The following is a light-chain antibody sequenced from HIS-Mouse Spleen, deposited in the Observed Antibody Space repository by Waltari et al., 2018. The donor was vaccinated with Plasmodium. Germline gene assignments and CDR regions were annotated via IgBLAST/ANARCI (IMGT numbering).Light chain of an antibody. V-gene: IGLV2-8*01. CDR1: SSDVGGYNY. CDR2: EVS. CDR3: SSYAGSNNLV. Sequence: QSALTQPPSASGSPGQSVTISCTGTSSDVGGYNYVSWYQQPPGKAPKLLIYEVSKRPSGVPDRCSGYKSGNTASLTVSGLQAEDEADYYCSSYAGSNNLVFGGGTKLTVL. J-gene: IGLJ2*01.